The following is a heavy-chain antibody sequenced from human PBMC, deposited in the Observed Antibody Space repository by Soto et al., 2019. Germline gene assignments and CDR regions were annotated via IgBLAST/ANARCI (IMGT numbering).Heavy chain of an antibody. D-gene: IGHD5-18*01. CDR1: GFTFGDYA. Sequence: PGGSLRLSCTASGFTFGDYAMSWFRQAPGKGLEWVGFIRSKAYGGTTEYAASVKGRFTISRDDSKSIAYLQMNSLKTEDTAVYYCTTLGVTAMALYFEYYMHVWGKGTTVTVSS. V-gene: IGHV3-49*03. J-gene: IGHJ6*03. CDR2: IRSKAYGGTT. CDR3: TTLGVTAMALYFEYYMHV.